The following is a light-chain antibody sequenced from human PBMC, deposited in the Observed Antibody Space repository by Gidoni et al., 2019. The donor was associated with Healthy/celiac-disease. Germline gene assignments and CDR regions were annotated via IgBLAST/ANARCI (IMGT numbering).Light chain of an antibody. V-gene: IGKV1-5*03. CDR3: QQYNSYSQT. J-gene: IGKJ1*01. CDR2: KAS. CDR1: QSIISW. Sequence: DIHMTQSPSTLSASLGDRVTITCRSSQSIISWLAWYQQKPGKAPKLLIYKASSLESGVPSRFSGSGSVTEVTLTISSLQPDDFATYYCQQYNSYSQTFGKGTKVEIK.